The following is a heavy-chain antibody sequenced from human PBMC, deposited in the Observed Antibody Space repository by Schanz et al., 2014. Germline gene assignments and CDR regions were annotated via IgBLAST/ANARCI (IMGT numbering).Heavy chain of an antibody. D-gene: IGHD3-22*01. CDR1: GFTVSSNH. V-gene: IGHV3-66*01. Sequence: VQMVESGGGVVQPGRSLRLSCAVSGFTVSSNHMSWVRQAPGKGLEWVSVIYSGIGAYYADSVKGRFTISRDNSKNTLYLQMNSLRAEDTAVYYCAKDPSHGDYDYYFDYWGQGTLVTVSS. CDR3: AKDPSHGDYDYYFDY. CDR2: IYSGIGA. J-gene: IGHJ4*02.